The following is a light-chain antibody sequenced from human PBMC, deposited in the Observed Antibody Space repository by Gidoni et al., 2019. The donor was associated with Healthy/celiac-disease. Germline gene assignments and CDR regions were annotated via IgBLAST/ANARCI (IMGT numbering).Light chain of an antibody. CDR1: SGSIASNY. Sequence: NFTLTPPHSVSESPGKTVTITCTRSSGSIASNYVQWYQQPPGSVPTTVIYEDNHSPSGAPDRFSGSSDSASNSAPLTISGLNAEDEADYYCQSYDSSSVVFGGGTKLTVL. V-gene: IGLV6-57*03. J-gene: IGLJ2*01. CDR3: QSYDSSSVV. CDR2: EDN.